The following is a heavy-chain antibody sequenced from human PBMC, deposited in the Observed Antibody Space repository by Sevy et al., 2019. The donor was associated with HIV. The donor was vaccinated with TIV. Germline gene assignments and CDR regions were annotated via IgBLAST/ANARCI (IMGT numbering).Heavy chain of an antibody. Sequence: GGSLRLSCAASGFSFSNYDMHWVRQAPGKGLDWVAVISHDERYKNYAESVKVRFTISRDNFKNTLFRQMDSLRPEETAVYFCARLVSCGGDCYYLDSWGQGALVTVSS. CDR1: GFSFSNYD. D-gene: IGHD2-21*02. J-gene: IGHJ4*02. CDR2: ISHDERYK. V-gene: IGHV3-30*01. CDR3: ARLVSCGGDCYYLDS.